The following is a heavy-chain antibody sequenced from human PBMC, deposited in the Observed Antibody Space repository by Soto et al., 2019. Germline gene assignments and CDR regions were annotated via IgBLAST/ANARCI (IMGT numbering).Heavy chain of an antibody. J-gene: IGHJ4*02. V-gene: IGHV4-61*08. Sequence: SETLSLTYIVSGGSVSSGGHYWSWIRQPPGKGLEWIGYIYNRGSANYNPSLKSRVTISVNTSKNQFSLKLSSVTAADTAVYYCARRYGSSFDYWGQGTLVTVSS. CDR2: IYNRGSA. CDR3: ARRYGSSFDY. CDR1: GGSVSSGGHY. D-gene: IGHD3-16*01.